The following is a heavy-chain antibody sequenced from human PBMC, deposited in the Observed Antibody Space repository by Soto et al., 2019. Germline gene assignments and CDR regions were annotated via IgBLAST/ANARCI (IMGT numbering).Heavy chain of an antibody. D-gene: IGHD5-18*01. J-gene: IGHJ6*02. CDR3: TRDLDTAMVSYYYYGMDV. V-gene: IGHV3-49*03. Sequence: GGSLRLSCTASGFTFGDYAMSWFRQAPGKGLEWVGFIRSKAYGGTTEYAASVKGRFTISRDDSKSIAYLQMNSLKTEDTAVYYGTRDLDTAMVSYYYYGMDVWGQGTTVTVSS. CDR2: IRSKAYGGTT. CDR1: GFTFGDYA.